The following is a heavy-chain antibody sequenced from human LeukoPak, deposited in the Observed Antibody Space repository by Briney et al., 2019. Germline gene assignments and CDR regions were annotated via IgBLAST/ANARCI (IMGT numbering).Heavy chain of an antibody. CDR1: GFSFSTYT. CDR3: AKDRNSSSSNSYGMDA. J-gene: IGHJ6*02. CDR2: ISGSGGST. V-gene: IGHV3-23*01. Sequence: GGSLRLSCVASGFSFSTYTMSWVRQAPGKGLEWGSGISGSGGSTYYADSVKGRFTIARDNSKNTLYLQMNSLRVEDTAVYYCAKDRNSSSSNSYGMDAWGQGTTVTVSS. D-gene: IGHD6-13*01.